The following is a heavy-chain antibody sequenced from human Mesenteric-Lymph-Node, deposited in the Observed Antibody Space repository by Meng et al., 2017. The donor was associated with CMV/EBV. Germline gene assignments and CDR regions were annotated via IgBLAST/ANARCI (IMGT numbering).Heavy chain of an antibody. Sequence: GGSLRLSCAASGFTFSSYAMSWVRQGPGKGLEWVSIIDSGDSSTYYVDSVKGRFTISRDNSKNTLYLQMNSLRAEATAVYYCAKVRSGWYFDNWGQGTPVTVSS. CDR1: GFTFSSYA. V-gene: IGHV3-23*03. J-gene: IGHJ4*02. D-gene: IGHD6-19*01. CDR3: AKVRSGWYFDN. CDR2: IDSGDSST.